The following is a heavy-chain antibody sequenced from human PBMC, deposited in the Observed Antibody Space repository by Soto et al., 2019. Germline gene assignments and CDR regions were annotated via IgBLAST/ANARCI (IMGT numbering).Heavy chain of an antibody. J-gene: IGHJ6*03. CDR2: LSGSGGST. CDR1: GFTFSNFA. CDR3: AKFLDYYYYDMNV. V-gene: IGHV3-23*01. Sequence: GGTLRLSCAASGFTFSNFAMSWVRQASGKGLEWVSGLSGSGGSTYYADSVKGRFTISRDNSKTTRLLQMNSLRAEDTAQYYCAKFLDYYYYDMNVWGKGTTVTVSS.